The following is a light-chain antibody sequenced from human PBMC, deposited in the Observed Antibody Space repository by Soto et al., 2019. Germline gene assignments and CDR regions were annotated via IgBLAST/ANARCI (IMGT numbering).Light chain of an antibody. CDR2: DVS. CDR3: QQYNSYSYT. Sequence: DIQMTQSPSTLSASVGDRVTITCRASQSISSWLAWYQQKPGKAPKLLIYDVSRLESGVPSRFSGSGSGTEFTLTISSLQPDDFAAYYCQQYNSYSYTFGQGTKLEI. V-gene: IGKV1-5*01. CDR1: QSISSW. J-gene: IGKJ2*01.